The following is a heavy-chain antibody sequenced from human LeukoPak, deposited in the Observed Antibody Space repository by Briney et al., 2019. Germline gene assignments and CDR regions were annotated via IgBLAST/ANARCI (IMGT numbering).Heavy chain of an antibody. D-gene: IGHD3-10*01. Sequence: GGSLRLSCAASGFTFGNYWMSWVRQAPGKGLEWVANMNQDGSEKYHVDSVKGRFTISRDNGKNLLYLQMNSLRADDTAVYYCALTMVREAVYYFDYWGQGTLVTVSS. J-gene: IGHJ4*02. CDR1: GFTFGNYW. V-gene: IGHV3-7*01. CDR3: ALTMVREAVYYFDY. CDR2: MNQDGSEK.